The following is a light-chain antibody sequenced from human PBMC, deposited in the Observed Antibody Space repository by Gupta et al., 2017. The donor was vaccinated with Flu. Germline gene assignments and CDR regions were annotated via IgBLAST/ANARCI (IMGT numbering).Light chain of an antibody. CDR1: QTITNNY. CDR2: GAS. V-gene: IGKV3-20*01. J-gene: IGKJ1*01. CDR3: QQYGNPPPT. Sequence: ELVLTQSPGTLSLSPGERATLSCRASQTITNNYLAWYQQIPGQPPRFLIYGASSRATGIPDRFSGSGSGTDFTLTINRLEPEDFAVYYCQQYGNPPPTFGQGTKVEIK.